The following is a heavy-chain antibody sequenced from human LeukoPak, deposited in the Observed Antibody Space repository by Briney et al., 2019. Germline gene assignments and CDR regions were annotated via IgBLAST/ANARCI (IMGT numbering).Heavy chain of an antibody. CDR2: ISGNGDST. CDR1: GFTFSTCA. D-gene: IGHD2-8*01. J-gene: IGHJ5*01. V-gene: IGHV3-64*01. Sequence: GGSLRLSCAASGFTFSTCAMHWVRQAPGKGLEYVAAISGNGDSTYYANSVKGRFTISRDNSKNTLYLQMGSLRPEDMAVYYCAREVYAGNWFDYWGQGTLVTVSS. CDR3: AREVYAGNWFDY.